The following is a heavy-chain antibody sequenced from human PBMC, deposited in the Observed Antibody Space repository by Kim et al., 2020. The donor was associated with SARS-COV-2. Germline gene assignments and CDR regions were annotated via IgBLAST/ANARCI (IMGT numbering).Heavy chain of an antibody. Sequence: GGSLRLSCSASGFTFSSYAMHWVRQAPGKGLEYVSAISSNGGSTYYADSVKGRFTISRDNSKNTLYLQMSSLRAEDTAVYYCVSGLGYCSSTSCPYGMDVWGPWTTVTVSS. CDR1: GFTFSSYA. CDR2: ISSNGGST. V-gene: IGHV3-64D*06. D-gene: IGHD2-2*01. J-gene: IGHJ6*02. CDR3: VSGLGYCSSTSCPYGMDV.